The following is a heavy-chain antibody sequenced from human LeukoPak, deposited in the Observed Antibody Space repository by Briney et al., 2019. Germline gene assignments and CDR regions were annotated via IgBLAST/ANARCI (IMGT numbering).Heavy chain of an antibody. J-gene: IGHJ3*02. CDR3: ARAQPHGAFDI. V-gene: IGHV1-18*04. CDR2: ISAYNGNT. Sequence: ASVKVSCKASGYTFTGYYMHWVRQAPGQGLEWMGWISAYNGNTNYAQKLQGRVTMTTDTSTSTAYMELRSLRSDDTAVYYCARAQPHGAFDIWGQGTMVTVSS. CDR1: GYTFTGYY.